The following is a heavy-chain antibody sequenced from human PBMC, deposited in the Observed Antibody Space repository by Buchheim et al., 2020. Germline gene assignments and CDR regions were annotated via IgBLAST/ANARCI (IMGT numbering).Heavy chain of an antibody. V-gene: IGHV2-5*02. CDR1: GFSLSTGGVG. CDR2: IYWDDDK. Sequence: QITLKESGPTLVKSTQTLTLTCTFSGFSLSTGGVGVGWIRQSPGKALELLALIYWDDDKRYSPSLRSRLTIIKDTSKNQVALIMTNMDPVDTATYYCAHRGLSAGYSSGWDGGYFDAWGQGTL. CDR3: AHRGLSAGYSSGWDGGYFDA. D-gene: IGHD6-19*01. J-gene: IGHJ4*02.